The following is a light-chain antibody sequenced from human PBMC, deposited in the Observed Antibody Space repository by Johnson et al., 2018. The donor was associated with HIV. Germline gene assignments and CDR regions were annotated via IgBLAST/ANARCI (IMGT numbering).Light chain of an antibody. CDR3: GTWDSSLNSYV. CDR1: SSNIGNNY. J-gene: IGLJ1*01. V-gene: IGLV1-51*01. Sequence: QSVLTQPPSVSAAPGQKVTISCSGSSSNIGNNYVSWYQQLPRTAPKLLIYDNNRRPSGTPDRFSGSKSGTSATLGITGLQTGDEADYYCGTWDSSLNSYVFGTGTKVTVL. CDR2: DNN.